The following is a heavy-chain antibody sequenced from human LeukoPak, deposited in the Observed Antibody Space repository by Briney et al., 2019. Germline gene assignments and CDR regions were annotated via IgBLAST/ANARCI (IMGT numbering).Heavy chain of an antibody. CDR2: IYYSGST. CDR3: ARFDILTGFGFS. J-gene: IGHJ5*02. D-gene: IGHD3-9*01. V-gene: IGHV4-39*01. CDR1: DGSISSSSYY. Sequence: PSETLSLTCTVSDGSISSSSYYWGWIRQPPGKGLEWIGSIYYSGSTYYNPSLKSRVTISVDTSKNQFSLKLSSVTAADTAVYYCARFDILTGFGFSWGQGTLVTVSS.